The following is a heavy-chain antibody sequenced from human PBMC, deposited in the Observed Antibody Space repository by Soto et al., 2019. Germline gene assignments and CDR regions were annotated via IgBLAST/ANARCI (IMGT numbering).Heavy chain of an antibody. CDR2: ISSSSSTI. Sequence: GGSLRLSCAASGFTFSSYSMNWVRQAPGKGLEWVSYISSSSSTIYYADSVKGRFTISRDNAKNSLYLQMNSLRAEDTAVYYCARSIAAESRRYYYGMDVWGQGTTVTVSS. D-gene: IGHD6-13*01. CDR1: GFTFSSYS. V-gene: IGHV3-48*01. CDR3: ARSIAAESRRYYYGMDV. J-gene: IGHJ6*02.